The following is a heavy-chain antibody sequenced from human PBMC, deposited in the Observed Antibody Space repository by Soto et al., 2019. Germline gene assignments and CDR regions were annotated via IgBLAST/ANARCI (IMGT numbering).Heavy chain of an antibody. CDR1: GFTFSNAW. D-gene: IGHD3-3*01. J-gene: IGHJ4*02. CDR3: TTLMYYDFWSGSY. Sequence: EVQLVESGGGLVKPGGSLRLSCAASGFTFSNAWMSWVRQAPGKGLEWVGSIKSKTDGGTTDYAAPVKGRFTISRDDSKNTLYLQMNSLKTEDTAVYYCTTLMYYDFWSGSYWGQGTLVTVSS. V-gene: IGHV3-15*01. CDR2: IKSKTDGGTT.